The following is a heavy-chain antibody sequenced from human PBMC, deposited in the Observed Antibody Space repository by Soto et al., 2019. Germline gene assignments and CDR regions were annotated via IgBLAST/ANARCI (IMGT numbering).Heavy chain of an antibody. D-gene: IGHD1-26*01. Sequence: QVQLVDSGGGVVQPGRSLRLSCAASGFTFTTYGMHWVRRAPGKGLEWVAVISYDGSHAYYADSVKGRFTISRDNSKNTLYLQINSLRAEDTAVYYCAKERTYSVASGFDYWVRGTLVTVSS. J-gene: IGHJ4*02. V-gene: IGHV3-30*18. CDR1: GFTFTTYG. CDR2: ISYDGSHA. CDR3: AKERTYSVASGFDY.